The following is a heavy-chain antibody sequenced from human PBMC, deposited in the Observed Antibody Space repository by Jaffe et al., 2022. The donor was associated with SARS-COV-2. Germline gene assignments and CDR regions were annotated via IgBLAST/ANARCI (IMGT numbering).Heavy chain of an antibody. Sequence: EVQLLESGGGLVQPGGSLRLSCAASGFTFSSYAMSWVRQAPGKGLEWVSAISGSGGSTYYADSVKGRFTISRDNSKNTLYLQMNSLRAEDTAVYYCAKDSGSYDSSGYFDAFDIWGQGTMVTVSS. CDR2: ISGSGGST. V-gene: IGHV3-23*01. D-gene: IGHD3-22*01. J-gene: IGHJ3*02. CDR1: GFTFSSYA. CDR3: AKDSGSYDSSGYFDAFDI.